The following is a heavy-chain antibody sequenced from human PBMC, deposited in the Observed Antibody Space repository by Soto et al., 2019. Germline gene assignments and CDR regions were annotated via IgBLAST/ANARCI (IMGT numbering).Heavy chain of an antibody. D-gene: IGHD5-18*01. CDR3: AKVVRRALGYSGRGYGMDV. J-gene: IGHJ6*02. CDR1: GGSISSYY. Sequence: PSETLSLTCTVSGGSISSYYWSWIRQPPGKGLEWIGYIYYSGSTNYNPSLKSRVTISVDTSKNQFSLKLSSVTAADTAVYYCAKVVRRALGYSGRGYGMDVWGQGTTVTVSS. CDR2: IYYSGST. V-gene: IGHV4-59*01.